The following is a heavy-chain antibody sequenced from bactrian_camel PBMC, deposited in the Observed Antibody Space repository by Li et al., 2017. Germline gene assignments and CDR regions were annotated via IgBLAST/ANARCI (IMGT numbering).Heavy chain of an antibody. J-gene: IGHJ4*01. Sequence: VQLVESGGVSVQPGGSLRLSCATSGFTFSNYAMSWVRRAPGKGLEWVSAINSADGTQYYVDSVKGRFTVSQDKADNTVYLQMNSLEPADTGVYYCAEDDHYVDYDQSDCRNWARGPRSPSP. CDR1: GFTFSNYA. CDR2: INSADGTQ. V-gene: IGHV3S40*01. D-gene: IGHD4*01.